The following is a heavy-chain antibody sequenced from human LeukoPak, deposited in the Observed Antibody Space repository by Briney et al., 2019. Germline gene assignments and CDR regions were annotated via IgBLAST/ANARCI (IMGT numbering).Heavy chain of an antibody. J-gene: IGHJ4*02. CDR2: ISGSGGST. Sequence: GGSLRLSCAASGFTFRTYAMSWVRQAPGKGLEWVSAISGSGGSTYYADSVKGRFTISRDNSKNTLYLQTNSLRAEDTAVYYCAKDGLGYCSGGSCYSDYWGQGTLVTVSS. V-gene: IGHV3-23*01. CDR3: AKDGLGYCSGGSCYSDY. D-gene: IGHD2-15*01. CDR1: GFTFRTYA.